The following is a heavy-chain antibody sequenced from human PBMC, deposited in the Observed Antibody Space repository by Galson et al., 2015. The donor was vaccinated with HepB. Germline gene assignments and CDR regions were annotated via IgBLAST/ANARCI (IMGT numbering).Heavy chain of an antibody. J-gene: IGHJ4*02. CDR2: ISGSGGST. CDR3: AKDQDDFWSGYYRGARGGYFDY. D-gene: IGHD3-3*01. V-gene: IGHV3-23*01. CDR1: GFTFSTSA. Sequence: SLRLSCAASGFTFSTSAMSWVRQAPGKGLEWVSAISGSGGSTYYADSVKGRFTISRDNSKNTLYLQMNSLRAEDTAVYYYAKDQDDFWSGYYRGARGGYFDYWGQGTLVTVSS.